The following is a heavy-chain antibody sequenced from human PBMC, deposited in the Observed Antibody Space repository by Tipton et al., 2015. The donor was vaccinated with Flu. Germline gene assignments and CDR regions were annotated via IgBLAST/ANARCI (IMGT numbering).Heavy chain of an antibody. Sequence: VQLVQSGAEVKKPGESLKISCKGSGYSFTSYWIGWVRQMPGKGLEWMGIIYPGDSDTRYSPSSQGQVTISADKSISTAYLQWSSLKASDTAMYYCARSVGYSGSYRGLFDYWGQGTLVTVSS. D-gene: IGHD1-26*01. CDR1: GYSFTSYW. CDR2: IYPGDSDT. CDR3: ARSVGYSGSYRGLFDY. V-gene: IGHV5-51*03. J-gene: IGHJ4*02.